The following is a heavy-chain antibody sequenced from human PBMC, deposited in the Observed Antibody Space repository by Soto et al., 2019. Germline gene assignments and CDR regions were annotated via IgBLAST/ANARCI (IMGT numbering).Heavy chain of an antibody. J-gene: IGHJ3*02. CDR3: ARLSYCSSTSCSYGDAFDI. D-gene: IGHD2-2*01. V-gene: IGHV5-10-1*01. CDR1: GYSFTSYW. CDR2: IDPSDSYT. Sequence: GESLKISCKGSGYSFTSYWISWVRQMPGKGLEWMGRIDPSDSYTNYSPSFQGHVTISADKSISTAYLQWSSLKASDTAMYYCARLSYCSSTSCSYGDAFDIWGQGTMVTVSS.